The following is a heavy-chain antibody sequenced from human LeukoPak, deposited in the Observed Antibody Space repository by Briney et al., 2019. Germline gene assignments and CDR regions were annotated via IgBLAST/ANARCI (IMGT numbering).Heavy chain of an antibody. Sequence: GGSLRLSCAASGFTFSTYAMSWVRQAPGKGLEWVSGISGSGGSTYYADSVKGRFTISRDNSKNTLCLQMNSLRAEDTAVYYCAKWSTEGIYTFFDYWGQGTLVTVSS. V-gene: IGHV3-23*01. J-gene: IGHJ4*02. D-gene: IGHD3-16*01. CDR2: ISGSGGST. CDR3: AKWSTEGIYTFFDY. CDR1: GFTFSTYA.